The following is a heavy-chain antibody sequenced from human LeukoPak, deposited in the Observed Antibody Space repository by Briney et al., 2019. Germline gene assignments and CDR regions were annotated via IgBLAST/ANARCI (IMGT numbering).Heavy chain of an antibody. Sequence: SVKVSCKASGGTFSSYATSWVRQAPGQGLEWMGGIIPIFGTANYAQKFQGRVTITTDESTSTAYMELSSLRSEDTAVYYCARGVFGVVTEYYMDVWGKGTTVTVSS. V-gene: IGHV1-69*05. J-gene: IGHJ6*03. CDR1: GGTFSSYA. D-gene: IGHD3-3*01. CDR3: ARGVFGVVTEYYMDV. CDR2: IIPIFGTA.